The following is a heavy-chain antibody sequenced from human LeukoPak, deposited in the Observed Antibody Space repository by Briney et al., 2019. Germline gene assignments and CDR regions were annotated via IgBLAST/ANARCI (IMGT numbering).Heavy chain of an antibody. Sequence: SETLSLTCTVSGGAISAYYWSWIRQPPGKGLEWIGYIHYSGTTNYYPSLKSRVTIALDTSKNQFSLKLNSVTAADTAVYYCARFGTSSSRFFDQWGQGTLVTVSS. CDR3: ARFGTSSSRFFDQ. CDR2: IHYSGTT. D-gene: IGHD6-6*01. CDR1: GGAISAYY. V-gene: IGHV4-59*01. J-gene: IGHJ4*02.